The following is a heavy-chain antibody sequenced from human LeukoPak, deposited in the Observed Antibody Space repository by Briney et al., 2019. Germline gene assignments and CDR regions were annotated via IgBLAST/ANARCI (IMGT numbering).Heavy chain of an antibody. Sequence: GGSLRLSCAASGFTFSSYSMNWVRQAPGKGLEWVSSISSSSSYIYYADSVKGRFTISRDNAKNSLYLQMNSLRAEDTAVYYCARDSLAVAGLPDYWGQGTLVTVSS. D-gene: IGHD6-19*01. CDR3: ARDSLAVAGLPDY. J-gene: IGHJ4*02. CDR1: GFTFSSYS. CDR2: ISSSSSYI. V-gene: IGHV3-21*01.